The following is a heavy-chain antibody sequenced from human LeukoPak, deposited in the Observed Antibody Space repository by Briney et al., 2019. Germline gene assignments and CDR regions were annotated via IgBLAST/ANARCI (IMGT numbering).Heavy chain of an antibody. CDR1: GFTFTNFD. Sequence: GGSLRLSCAASGFTFTNFDMVWVRQAPGKGLEWVSGISNGGDRAYYADSVKGRFTISRDNAKNSLYLQMNSLRAEDTAVYYCSRDPEDYGYYWGVGLTAPWGQGTLVTVSS. J-gene: IGHJ5*02. V-gene: IGHV3-23*01. CDR2: ISNGGDRA. D-gene: IGHD4-17*01. CDR3: SRDPEDYGYYWGVGLTAP.